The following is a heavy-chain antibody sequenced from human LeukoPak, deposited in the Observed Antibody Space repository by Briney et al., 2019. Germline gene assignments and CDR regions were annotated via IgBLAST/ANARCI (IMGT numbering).Heavy chain of an antibody. CDR3: ARGILTGYDAFDY. CDR2: IIPIFGTA. Sequence: SVKVSCKASGGTFSSYAISWVRQAPGQGLEWMGGIIPIFGTANYAQKFQGRVTITADKSTGTAYMELSSLRSEDTAVYYCARGILTGYDAFDYWGQGTLVTVSS. D-gene: IGHD3-9*01. V-gene: IGHV1-69*06. CDR1: GGTFSSYA. J-gene: IGHJ4*02.